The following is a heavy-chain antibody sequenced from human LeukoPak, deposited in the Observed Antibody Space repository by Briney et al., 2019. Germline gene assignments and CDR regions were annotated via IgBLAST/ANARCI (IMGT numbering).Heavy chain of an antibody. J-gene: IGHJ5*02. CDR1: GGSISSSSYY. CDR3: ARGRATVVIYRSYNWFDP. D-gene: IGHD4-23*01. V-gene: IGHV4-39*07. Sequence: PSETLSLTCTVSGGSISSSSYYWSWIRQPPGKGLEWIGEINHSGSTNYNPSLKSRVTISVDTSKNQFSLKLSSVTAADTAVYYCARGRATVVIYRSYNWFDPWGQGTLVTVSS. CDR2: INHSGST.